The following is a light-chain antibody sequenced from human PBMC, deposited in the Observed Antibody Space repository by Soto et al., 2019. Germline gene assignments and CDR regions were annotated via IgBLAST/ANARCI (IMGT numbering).Light chain of an antibody. V-gene: IGKV1-5*03. CDR3: QHYNSYSEA. CDR2: KAS. J-gene: IGKJ1*01. CDR1: QTISSW. Sequence: DIQMTQSPSTLSGSVGDRVTITCRASQTISSWLAWYQQKPGKAPKLLMYKASTLKSGVPSRFRGSGSGTELNITISSLQPDDFATYYYQHYNSYSEAFGQGTKVELK.